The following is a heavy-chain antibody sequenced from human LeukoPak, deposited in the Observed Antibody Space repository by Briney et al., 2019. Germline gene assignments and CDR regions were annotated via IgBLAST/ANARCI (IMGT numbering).Heavy chain of an antibody. CDR3: ARDRVGYSSSWSLGY. D-gene: IGHD6-13*01. V-gene: IGHV1-2*02. J-gene: IGHJ4*02. Sequence: ASVKVSCKASGYTFTGYYMHWVRQPPGQGLEWMGWINPNSGGTNYAQKLQGRVTMTTDTSTSTAYMELRSLRSDDTAVYYCARDRVGYSSSWSLGYWGQGTLVTVSS. CDR1: GYTFTGYY. CDR2: INPNSGGT.